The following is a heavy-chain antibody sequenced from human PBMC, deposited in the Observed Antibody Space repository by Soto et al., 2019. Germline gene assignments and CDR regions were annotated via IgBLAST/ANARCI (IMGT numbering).Heavy chain of an antibody. CDR3: ARVRSGYYDILSGYPSALGGPTHHWVDS. CDR1: GFSFDDFG. J-gene: IGHJ5*01. V-gene: IGHV3-20*04. D-gene: IGHD3-9*01. CDR2: INWNGGNT. Sequence: EVQLVESGGGVSRPGGSLRLSCAASGFSFDDFGMTWVRQVPGKGLEWISGINWNGGNTGYADFVKGRFTISRDNPKKFLYLQMKRLIAEDTALYYCARVRSGYYDILSGYPSALGGPTHHWVDSWGQGTVVTVSS.